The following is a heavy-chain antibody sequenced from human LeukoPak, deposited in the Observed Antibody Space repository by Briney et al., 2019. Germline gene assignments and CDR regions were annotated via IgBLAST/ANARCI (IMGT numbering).Heavy chain of an antibody. V-gene: IGHV3-30*04. CDR1: GFTFSNYA. J-gene: IGHJ5*02. CDR2: ISYDGTNK. Sequence: GGSLRLSCAASGFTFSNYAMHWVRQAPGKGLEWVSVISYDGTNKYYAESVKGRFTISRDNAKNSLYLQMNSLRAEDTAVYYCAREPLLNWFDPWGQGTLVTVSS. CDR3: AREPLLNWFDP.